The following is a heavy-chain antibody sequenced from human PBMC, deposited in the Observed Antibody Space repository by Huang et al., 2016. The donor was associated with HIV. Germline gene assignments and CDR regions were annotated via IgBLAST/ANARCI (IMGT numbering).Heavy chain of an antibody. CDR2: IFDSGNT. Sequence: QVQLQESGPGLVKPSETLFLTCTVSGGSVSDHYWTWIRQSPGKGLACTGTIFDSGNTYDNPSLKSRLTISADTSTNQVSLRLTSVTAADSAVYYCARQWFYYDSGGYPRDVFDIWGRGIMVIVSS. J-gene: IGHJ3*02. D-gene: IGHD3-22*01. CDR3: ARQWFYYDSGGYPRDVFDI. CDR1: GGSVSDHY. V-gene: IGHV4-59*02.